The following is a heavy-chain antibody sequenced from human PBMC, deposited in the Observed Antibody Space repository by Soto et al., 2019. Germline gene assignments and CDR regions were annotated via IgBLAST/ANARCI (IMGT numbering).Heavy chain of an antibody. V-gene: IGHV1-8*01. D-gene: IGHD3-3*01. CDR1: GYTFTSYD. Sequence: QVQLVQSGAEVKKPGASVKVSCKASGYTFTSYDINWVRQATGQGLEWMGWMNPNSGNTGYAQKFQGRVTMTRNTSISTAYMELSSLRSEDTAVYYCARAVPGTIFGVVIPNGWFDPWGQGTLVTVSS. J-gene: IGHJ5*02. CDR3: ARAVPGTIFGVVIPNGWFDP. CDR2: MNPNSGNT.